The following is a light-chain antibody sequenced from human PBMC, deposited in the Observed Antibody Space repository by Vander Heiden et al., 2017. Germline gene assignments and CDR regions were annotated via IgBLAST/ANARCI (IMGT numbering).Light chain of an antibody. V-gene: IGKV2-28*01. J-gene: IGKJ4*01. CDR3: MQTLQTPLT. CDR2: LGS. Sequence: EIGVTQSPLSLTVTPGEPASISRRPSQSLLDSNGFNYVDWYVQKPGQSPQLLIYLGSIRASGVPDRFSGSGSGTDFTLKISRVEAEDVGVYYCMQTLQTPLTFGGGTKMEIK. CDR1: QSLLDSNGFNY.